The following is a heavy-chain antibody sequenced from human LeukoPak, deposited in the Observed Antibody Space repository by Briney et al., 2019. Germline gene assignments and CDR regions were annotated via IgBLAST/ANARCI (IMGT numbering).Heavy chain of an antibody. Sequence: SETLSLTCTVYGGSFSGYYWSWIRQPPGKGLEWLGEINHSGSTNYNPSLKSRVTISLDTFKNHFSLKLSSVTAADTAVYYCARGLVTHVGLWNDWGQGSLVTVSS. D-gene: IGHD1-1*01. CDR1: GGSFSGYY. V-gene: IGHV4-34*01. CDR3: ARGLVTHVGLWND. J-gene: IGHJ4*02. CDR2: INHSGST.